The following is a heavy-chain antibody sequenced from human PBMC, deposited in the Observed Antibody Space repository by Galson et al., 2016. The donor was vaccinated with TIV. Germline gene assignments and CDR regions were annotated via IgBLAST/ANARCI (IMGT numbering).Heavy chain of an antibody. V-gene: IGHV1-18*01. CDR1: GYTFTSFG. CDR3: TRDRSIAAPRDMDV. J-gene: IGHJ6*02. CDR2: NSGYNGKA. Sequence: SVKVSCKATGYTFTSFGIAWVRQAPGQGLEWMGWNSGYNGKAYYAQKFQDRVTMTTDTSTNTAYMELRSLRSDDTAVYYCTRDRSIAAPRDMDVWGQGTAVTVSS. D-gene: IGHD6-6*01.